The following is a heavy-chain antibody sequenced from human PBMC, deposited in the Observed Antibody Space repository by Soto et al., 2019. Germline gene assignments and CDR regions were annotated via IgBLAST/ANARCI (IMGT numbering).Heavy chain of an antibody. CDR2: IYYTGNT. V-gene: IGHV4-31*03. D-gene: IGHD6-13*01. Sequence: SETLSLTCTVSGDSINNANYYWSWIRQHPGKGLEWIGYIYYTGNTYYNPSLRSRVTISVDTSKNQFSLTLNSVTAADAAVYYCARARYSSSWYLEYWGQGTLVNVSS. J-gene: IGHJ4*02. CDR1: GDSINNANYY. CDR3: ARARYSSSWYLEY.